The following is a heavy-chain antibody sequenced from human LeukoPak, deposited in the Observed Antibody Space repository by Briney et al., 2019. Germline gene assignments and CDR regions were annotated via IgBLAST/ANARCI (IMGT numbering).Heavy chain of an antibody. J-gene: IGHJ5*02. Sequence: PGGSLRLSCAASGFSLSTYQMNWIRQAPGKGLEWVSVIYRDGSTYYADSVKGRFTISRDNSKNTLYLQMNNLRVEDTAVYYCARVMTAITNWFDPWGQGTLVTVSS. CDR1: GFSLSTYQ. D-gene: IGHD2-21*02. V-gene: IGHV3-66*01. CDR3: ARVMTAITNWFDP. CDR2: IYRDGST.